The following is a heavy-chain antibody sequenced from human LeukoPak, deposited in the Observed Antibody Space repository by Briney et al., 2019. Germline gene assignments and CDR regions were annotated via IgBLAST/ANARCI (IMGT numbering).Heavy chain of an antibody. CDR1: GYTFTGYY. Sequence: GASVKVSCKGSGYTFTGYYMHWVGQAPGQGREGMGWINPKSGGTNYAQKFQGRVTINRETAITTAYMELSRLRSDATAVYYCARALDSGGFVVDYWGQGTLVTVSS. CDR2: INPKSGGT. V-gene: IGHV1-2*02. CDR3: ARALDSGGFVVDY. D-gene: IGHD6-25*01. J-gene: IGHJ4*02.